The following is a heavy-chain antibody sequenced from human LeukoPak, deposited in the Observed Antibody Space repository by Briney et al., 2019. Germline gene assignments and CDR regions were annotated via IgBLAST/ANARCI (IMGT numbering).Heavy chain of an antibody. J-gene: IGHJ3*02. CDR3: ARGRSYYYDSSGFPKPGNAFDI. D-gene: IGHD3-22*01. Sequence: SETLSLTCTVSGGSISSYYWSWIRQPPVKVLEWIGYIYYSGSTNYNPSVKSRVTISVDTSKNQFSLKLSSVTAADTAVYYCARGRSYYYDSSGFPKPGNAFDIWGQGTMVTVSS. V-gene: IGHV4-59*08. CDR2: IYYSGST. CDR1: GGSISSYY.